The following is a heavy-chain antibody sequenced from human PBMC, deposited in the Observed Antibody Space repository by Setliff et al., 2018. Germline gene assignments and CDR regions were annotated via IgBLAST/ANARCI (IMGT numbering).Heavy chain of an antibody. D-gene: IGHD3-10*01. J-gene: IGHJ6*03. CDR3: ARDRSTVIRGVTSFFYYYMDV. CDR2: IKHSGNT. Sequence: PSETLSLTCAVSGYSISSPHYWGWIRQPPGKGLEWIGSIKHSGNTYYNPSLKSRVTISVDTSNNQFSLKLRSVTAADTAVYYCARDRSTVIRGVTSFFYYYMDVWGGGTTVTVSS. CDR1: GYSISSPHY. V-gene: IGHV4-38-2*02.